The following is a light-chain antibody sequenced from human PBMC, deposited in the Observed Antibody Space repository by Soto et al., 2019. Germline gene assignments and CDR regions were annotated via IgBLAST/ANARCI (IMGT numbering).Light chain of an antibody. CDR2: GAS. V-gene: IGKV3-15*01. J-gene: IGKJ1*01. Sequence: EIVLTQSPGTLSLSPGERATLSCRASQSVSSSYLAWYQQRPGQAPRLLIYGASTRATGVPARFSGSGSATEFTLTISSLQSEDFAVYYCQQYNDWPPLTFGQGTKVDIK. CDR3: QQYNDWPPLT. CDR1: QSVSSSY.